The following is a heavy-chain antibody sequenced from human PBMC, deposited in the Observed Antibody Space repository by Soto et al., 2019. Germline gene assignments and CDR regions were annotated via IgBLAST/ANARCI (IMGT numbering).Heavy chain of an antibody. CDR1: GFTFSSYA. Sequence: GGSLRLSCAASGFTFSSYAMSWVRQAPGKGLEWVSAISGSGGSTYYADSVKGRFTISRDNSKNTLYLQMNSLRAEDTAVYYCAKDLGPDRSYGMDVWGQGTTVTVSS. CDR2: ISGSGGST. J-gene: IGHJ6*02. D-gene: IGHD3-3*01. CDR3: AKDLGPDRSYGMDV. V-gene: IGHV3-23*01.